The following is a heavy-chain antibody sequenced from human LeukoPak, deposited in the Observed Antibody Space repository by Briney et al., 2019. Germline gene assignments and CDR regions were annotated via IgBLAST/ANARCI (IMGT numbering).Heavy chain of an antibody. CDR2: TSSSDAGT. J-gene: IGHJ4*02. D-gene: IGHD2-21*01. Sequence: GRTLRLSCAASGFTLSTYAMSWVRQTPGKGLEWVAATSSSDAGTYHADSVRGRFTISRDNSKNTLYLQMNSLRAEDAAVYFCAKAPVTSCRGAYCYPFDSWGQGTLVTVSS. V-gene: IGHV3-23*01. CDR1: GFTLSTYA. CDR3: AKAPVTSCRGAYCYPFDS.